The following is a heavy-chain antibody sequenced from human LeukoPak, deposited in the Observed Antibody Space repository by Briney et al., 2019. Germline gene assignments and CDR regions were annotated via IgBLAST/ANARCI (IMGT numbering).Heavy chain of an antibody. Sequence: PSQTLSLTCTVSGGSINCYYWSWIRQPPGRGLEGIGSIHYSGSTSYNPSLRSRATISVDTSKKQFFLKMRSVTAADTAVYYSGRRVHSSSWSSYFDYWGQETLVTVSS. CDR2: IHYSGST. D-gene: IGHD6-13*01. J-gene: IGHJ4*02. V-gene: IGHV4-59*01. CDR3: GRRVHSSSWSSYFDY. CDR1: GGSINCYY.